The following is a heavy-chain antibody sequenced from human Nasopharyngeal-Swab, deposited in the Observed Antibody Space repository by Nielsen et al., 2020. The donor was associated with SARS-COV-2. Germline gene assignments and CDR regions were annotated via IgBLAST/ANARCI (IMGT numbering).Heavy chain of an antibody. CDR1: GFPFDDYA. CDR2: ISWNSGSI. J-gene: IGHJ4*02. Sequence: SLKISCAASGFPFDDYAMHWVRQAPGKGLEWVSGISWNSGSIGYADSVKGRFTISRDNAKNSLYLQMNSLRAEDTALYYCAALLDYGDYGPDYWGQGTLVTVSS. D-gene: IGHD4-17*01. V-gene: IGHV3-9*01. CDR3: AALLDYGDYGPDY.